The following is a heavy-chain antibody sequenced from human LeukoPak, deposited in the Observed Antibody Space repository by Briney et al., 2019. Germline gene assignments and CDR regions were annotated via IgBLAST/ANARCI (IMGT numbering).Heavy chain of an antibody. Sequence: SETLSLTCTVSGGSISNYYWSWIRQSPGKGLEWIGYMYYSGSTNYNPSLESRVTISGDTSKNQFSLNLSSVTAADTAVYYCARDLDSSGYYFRGFDPWGQGTLVTVSS. CDR2: MYYSGST. D-gene: IGHD3-22*01. V-gene: IGHV4-59*12. CDR3: ARDLDSSGYYFRGFDP. CDR1: GGSISNYY. J-gene: IGHJ5*02.